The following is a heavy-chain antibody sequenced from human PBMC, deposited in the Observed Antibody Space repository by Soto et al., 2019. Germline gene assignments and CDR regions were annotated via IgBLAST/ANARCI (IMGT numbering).Heavy chain of an antibody. CDR3: ATMGTPATGLYYFDY. CDR1: GDSITSGESY. J-gene: IGHJ4*02. V-gene: IGHV4-30-4*01. D-gene: IGHD2-15*01. CDR2: IYYSGST. Sequence: SETLSLTCTVSGDSITSGESYWSWIRQPPGKGLEWIGYIYYSGSTYYNPSLKSRISISVDTSKNQFSLKLSFVTAADTAVYYCATMGTPATGLYYFDYWGQGTLVT.